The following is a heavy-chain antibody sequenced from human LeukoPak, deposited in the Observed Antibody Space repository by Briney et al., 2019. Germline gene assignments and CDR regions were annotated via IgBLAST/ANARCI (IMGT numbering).Heavy chain of an antibody. V-gene: IGHV1-18*01. CDR2: ISAYNGNT. Sequence: SVKVSCKASGYTFTSYGISWVRQAPGQGLEWMGWISAYNGNTNYAQKLQGRVTMTTDTSTSTAYMELRSLRSDDTAVYYCASEMYDILTGYPDYGMDVWGQGTTVTVSS. CDR1: GYTFTSYG. CDR3: ASEMYDILTGYPDYGMDV. J-gene: IGHJ6*02. D-gene: IGHD3-9*01.